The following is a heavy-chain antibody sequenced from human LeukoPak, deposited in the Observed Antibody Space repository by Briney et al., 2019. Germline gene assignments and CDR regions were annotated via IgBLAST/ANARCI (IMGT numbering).Heavy chain of an antibody. CDR2: IKSKTDGGTT. J-gene: IGHJ4*02. CDR3: STGYGIVNYFDY. V-gene: IGHV3-15*01. Sequence: GGSLRLSCAASGFTFSNTWMSWVRQAPGKGLEWVGRIKSKTDGGTTDYAAPVKGRFTISRDDSKNTLYLQMNSLETEDTAVYYCSTGYGIVNYFDYWGQGTLVTVSS. CDR1: GFTFSNTW. D-gene: IGHD2/OR15-2a*01.